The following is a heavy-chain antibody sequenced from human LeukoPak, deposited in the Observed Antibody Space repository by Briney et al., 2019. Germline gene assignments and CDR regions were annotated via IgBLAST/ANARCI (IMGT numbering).Heavy chain of an antibody. V-gene: IGHV3-9*01. CDR2: ISWNSGAI. Sequence: GGSLRLSCAASGFTFDDYAMHWVRQAPGKGLEWVSGISWNSGAIGYADSVKGRFTISRDNAKNSLYLQMDSLITEDTALYYCARGRWFGESPFDYWGQGTLVTVSS. CDR1: GFTFDDYA. J-gene: IGHJ4*02. CDR3: ARGRWFGESPFDY. D-gene: IGHD3-10*01.